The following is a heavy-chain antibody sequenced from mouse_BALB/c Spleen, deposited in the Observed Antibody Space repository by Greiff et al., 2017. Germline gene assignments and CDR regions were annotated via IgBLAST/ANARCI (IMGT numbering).Heavy chain of an antibody. D-gene: IGHD1-1*01. CDR2: IDPSDSYT. Sequence: QVQLQQPGAELVKPGASVKMSCKASGYTFTSYWMHWVKQRPGQGLEWIGVIDPSDSYTSYNQKFKGKATLTVDTSSSTAYMQLSSLTSEDSAVYYCYYYGSSPFDYWGQGTTLTVSS. CDR1: GYTFTSYW. J-gene: IGHJ2*01. V-gene: IGHV1S127*01. CDR3: YYYGSSPFDY.